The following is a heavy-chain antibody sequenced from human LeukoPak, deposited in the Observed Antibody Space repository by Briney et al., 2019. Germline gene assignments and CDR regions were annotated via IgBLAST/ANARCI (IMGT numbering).Heavy chain of an antibody. CDR2: IYYSGST. V-gene: IGHV4-59*08. Sequence: SETLSLTCTVSGGSISSYYWSWIRQPPGKGLEWIGYIYYSGSTNYNPSLKSRVTISVDTSKNQFSLKLSSMTAADTAVYYCARLGIQLWTNWFDPWGQGTLVTVSS. J-gene: IGHJ5*02. D-gene: IGHD5-18*01. CDR1: GGSISSYY. CDR3: ARLGIQLWTNWFDP.